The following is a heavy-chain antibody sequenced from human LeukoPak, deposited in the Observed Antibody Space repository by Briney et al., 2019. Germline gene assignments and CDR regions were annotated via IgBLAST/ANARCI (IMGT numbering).Heavy chain of an antibody. Sequence: SETLSLTCTVSGYSISSGYYWGWIRQPPGKGLEWIGSIYHSGSTYYNPSLKSRVTISVDTSKNQFSLKLSSVTAADTAVYYCARVGRTPQGWWFDPWGQGTLVTVFS. CDR2: IYHSGST. D-gene: IGHD1-1*01. V-gene: IGHV4-38-2*02. J-gene: IGHJ5*02. CDR3: ARVGRTPQGWWFDP. CDR1: GYSISSGYY.